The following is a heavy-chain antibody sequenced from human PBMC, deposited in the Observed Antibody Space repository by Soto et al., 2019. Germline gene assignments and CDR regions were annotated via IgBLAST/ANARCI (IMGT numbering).Heavy chain of an antibody. V-gene: IGHV1-69*13. D-gene: IGHD6-19*01. CDR3: ACEFKESSGCVSPGLAY. Sequence: SVKVRCKACGGGFKSYAIIWVRPAPDQGLEWMGGIIPIFGTANYAQKFQGRVTITADESTSTAYMELSSLRSEDTAVYYCACEFKESSGCVSPGLAYWGQGTLVTVSS. CDR2: IIPIFGTA. CDR1: GGGFKSYA. J-gene: IGHJ4*02.